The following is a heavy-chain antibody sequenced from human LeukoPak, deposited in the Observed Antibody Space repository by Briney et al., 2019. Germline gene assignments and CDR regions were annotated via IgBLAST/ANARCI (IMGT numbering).Heavy chain of an antibody. CDR3: AKGPSIAVAGAFDY. CDR1: GFTFSSYA. J-gene: IGHJ4*02. CDR2: ISGSGGST. D-gene: IGHD6-19*01. Sequence: QTGGSLRLSCAASGFTFSSYAMSWVRQAPGKGLEWVSAISGSGGSTYYADSVRGRFTISRDNSKNTLYLQMNSLRAEDTAVYYCAKGPSIAVAGAFDYWGQGTLVTVSS. V-gene: IGHV3-23*01.